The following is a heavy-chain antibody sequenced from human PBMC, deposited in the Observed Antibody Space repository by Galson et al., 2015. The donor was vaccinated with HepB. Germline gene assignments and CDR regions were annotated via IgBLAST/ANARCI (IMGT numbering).Heavy chain of an antibody. CDR2: IYHSGIT. J-gene: IGHJ5*02. D-gene: IGHD1-26*01. Sequence: ETLSLTCVVSGASISSHNWWSWVRQSPGKGLEWIGEIYHSGITNYNSSLENRVTMPIEKSRSQFSLKLRSVTAADTAVYYFARRWEWDQLPQWFDPWGQGILVTVSS. CDR1: GASISSHNW. V-gene: IGHV4-4*02. CDR3: ARRWEWDQLPQWFDP.